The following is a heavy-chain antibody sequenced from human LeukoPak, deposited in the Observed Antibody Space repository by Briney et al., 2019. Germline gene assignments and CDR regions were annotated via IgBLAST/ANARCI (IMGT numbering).Heavy chain of an antibody. CDR1: GYTLTELS. J-gene: IGHJ4*02. D-gene: IGHD6-19*01. V-gene: IGHV1-24*01. CDR3: ATDSSLYNIAVAAFDY. CDR2: FDPEDGET. Sequence: ASVKVPCKVSGYTLTELSMHWVRQAPGKGLEWMGGFDPEDGETIYAQKFQGRVTMTEDTSTDTAYMQLSSLRSEDTAVYYCATDSSLYNIAVAAFDYWGQGTLVTVSS.